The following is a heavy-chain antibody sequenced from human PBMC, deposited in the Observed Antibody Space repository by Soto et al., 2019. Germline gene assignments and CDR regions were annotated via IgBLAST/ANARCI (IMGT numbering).Heavy chain of an antibody. J-gene: IGHJ4*02. CDR3: ARHKSRRGPYPFDF. V-gene: IGHV5-10-1*01. CDR1: GFIFTSYW. Sequence: GESLKISCKASGFIFTSYWLSWVRQMPGKGLEWMGMLNPKDSFANYSPSFRGHVTISPDTSVTTAYLKWSSLKASDTAIYYCARHKSRRGPYPFDFWGQGTVVTVSS. CDR2: LNPKDSFA.